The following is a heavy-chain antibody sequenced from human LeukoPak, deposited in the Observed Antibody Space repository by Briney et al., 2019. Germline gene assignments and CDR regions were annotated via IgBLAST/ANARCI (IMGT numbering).Heavy chain of an antibody. CDR3: ARGYYGSGTSLVIHF. CDR2: IYNDGST. D-gene: IGHD3-10*01. Sequence: GGSLRLSCAASGFTVSSNHMSWVRQAPGKGLEWVSVIYNDGSTYYADSVKGRFTISRDSSKNTLYLQMNTLRAEDTAVYYCARGYYGSGTSLVIHFWGQGTLVTVSS. V-gene: IGHV3-53*01. CDR1: GFTVSSNH. J-gene: IGHJ4*02.